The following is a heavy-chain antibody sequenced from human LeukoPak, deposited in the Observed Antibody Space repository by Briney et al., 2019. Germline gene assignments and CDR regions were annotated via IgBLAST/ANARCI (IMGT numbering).Heavy chain of an antibody. J-gene: IGHJ2*01. D-gene: IGHD4/OR15-4a*01. Sequence: GGSLRLSCAASGFTFSSYAMSWVRQAPGKGLEWVSAISVTGGSTYYADSVKGRFTISRDNSKYTLYLQVNSLRAEDTAVYYCARDRAVLDPSYFDLWGRGTLVTVSS. V-gene: IGHV3-23*01. CDR1: GFTFSSYA. CDR3: ARDRAVLDPSYFDL. CDR2: ISVTGGST.